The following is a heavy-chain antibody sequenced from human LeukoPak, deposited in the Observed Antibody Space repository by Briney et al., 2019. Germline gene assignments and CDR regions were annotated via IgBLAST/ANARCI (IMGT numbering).Heavy chain of an antibody. V-gene: IGHV3-7*01. D-gene: IGHD6-13*01. Sequence: GGSLRLSCAASGFTFSSYWMSWVRQAPGKGLEWVANIKQDGSEKYYVDSVKGRFTISRDNAKNSLYLQMNSLRAEDTAVYYCARDCVGSIWLIDYWGQGTLVTVSS. J-gene: IGHJ4*02. CDR2: IKQDGSEK. CDR3: ARDCVGSIWLIDY. CDR1: GFTFSSYW.